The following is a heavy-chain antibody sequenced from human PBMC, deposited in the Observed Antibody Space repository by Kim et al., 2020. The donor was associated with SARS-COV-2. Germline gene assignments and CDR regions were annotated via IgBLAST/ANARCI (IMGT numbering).Heavy chain of an antibody. D-gene: IGHD7-27*01. CDR3: ARGTLGMYFDY. V-gene: IGHV3-48*04. J-gene: IGHJ4*02. Sequence: YYADSVKGRFTISRDNAKNPLYLKMNSLRAEDPAVYYCARGTLGMYFDYWGPGTLVTVSS.